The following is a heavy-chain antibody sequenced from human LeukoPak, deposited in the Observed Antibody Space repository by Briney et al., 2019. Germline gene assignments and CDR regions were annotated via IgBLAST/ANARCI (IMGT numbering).Heavy chain of an antibody. Sequence: GGSLRLSCAASGFTFSSYAMSWVRQAPGKGLEWVSAISGGGGSTYYADSVKGRFTISRDNSKNTLYLQMNSLKAEDTAVYYCAKVVSSSWGYFDYWGQGTLVTVSS. D-gene: IGHD6-13*01. J-gene: IGHJ4*02. V-gene: IGHV3-23*01. CDR3: AKVVSSSWGYFDY. CDR2: ISGGGGST. CDR1: GFTFSSYA.